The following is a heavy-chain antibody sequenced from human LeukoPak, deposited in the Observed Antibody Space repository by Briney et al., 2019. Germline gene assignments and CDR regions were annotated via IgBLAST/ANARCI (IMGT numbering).Heavy chain of an antibody. CDR2: LSGSGGST. CDR1: GFTFSNYG. Sequence: GGSLRLSCAASGFTFSNYGMHWVRQAPGKGLEWVSGLSGSGGSTDYADSVKGRFTVSRDNSKNTLFLQMNSLRAEDTAIYYCAKERDYGPADYWGQGTLVTVSS. J-gene: IGHJ4*02. V-gene: IGHV3-23*01. D-gene: IGHD4/OR15-4a*01. CDR3: AKERDYGPADY.